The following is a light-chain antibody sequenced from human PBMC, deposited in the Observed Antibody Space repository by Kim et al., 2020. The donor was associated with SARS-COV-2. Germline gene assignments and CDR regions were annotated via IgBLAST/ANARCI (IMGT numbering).Light chain of an antibody. J-gene: IGKJ5*01. CDR2: DAS. CDR3: QQFNHLIP. Sequence: AIQLTQSPSSLSASVGDRVTIACRASQAINSALAWYQQKPGKALELLISDASILVSWVPSRFSGSGSGTDFTLTISSLQPEDSATYYRQQFNHLIPFGQGTPLDIK. CDR1: QAINSA. V-gene: IGKV1-13*02.